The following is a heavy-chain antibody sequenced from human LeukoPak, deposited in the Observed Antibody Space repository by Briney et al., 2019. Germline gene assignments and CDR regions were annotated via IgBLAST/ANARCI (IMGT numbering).Heavy chain of an antibody. V-gene: IGHV4-39*01. J-gene: IGHJ4*02. CDR2: IYYNGIT. CDR3: ARQPAVKRGAVASSFDY. D-gene: IGHD6-19*01. CDR1: GGFLTTSIHC. Sequence: SETLSLTCSVPGGFLTTSIHCSAWIRQPPGKGLEWVASIYYNGITSYNASLESRVTMSVDTSRNQFSLSLRSVSAADTSVYYCARQPAVKRGAVASSFDYWGQGTLVTVSS.